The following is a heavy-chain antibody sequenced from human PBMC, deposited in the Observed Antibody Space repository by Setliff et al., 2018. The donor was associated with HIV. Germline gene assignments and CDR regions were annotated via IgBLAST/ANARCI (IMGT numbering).Heavy chain of an antibody. D-gene: IGHD6-25*01. CDR2: IYPGDSDT. Sequence: GESLKISCRGSGYRFTDYWIGWVRQMPGKGLEWMGVIYPGDSDTRYNPSFQGQVAISADKSTSTAYLQWSSLKASDTAMYHCARRLYSSEAFDPWGQGTLVTVSS. CDR3: ARRLYSSEAFDP. V-gene: IGHV5-51*01. CDR1: GYRFTDYW. J-gene: IGHJ5*02.